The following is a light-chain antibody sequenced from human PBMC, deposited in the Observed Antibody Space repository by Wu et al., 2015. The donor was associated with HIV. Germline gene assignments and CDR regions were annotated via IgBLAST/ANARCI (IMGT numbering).Light chain of an antibody. CDR1: QSVSSSY. Sequence: DIVLTQSPAIVSFSPGERATLSCRASQSVSSSYLAWYQQKPGQAPRLFIYGASSRATGIPDRFSGSGSGTDFTLTISRLEPEDFAVYFCQQYGSSPQVTFGGGTKVEIK. CDR2: GAS. V-gene: IGKV3-20*01. CDR3: QQYGSSPQVT. J-gene: IGKJ4*01.